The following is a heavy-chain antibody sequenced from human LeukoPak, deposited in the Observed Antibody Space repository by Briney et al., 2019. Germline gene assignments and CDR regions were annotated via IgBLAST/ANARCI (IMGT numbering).Heavy chain of an antibody. Sequence: PGRSLRLSCAASGFTFSSYGMHWVRQAPGKGLEWVAVISYDGSNKYYADSVKGRFTISRDNSKNTLYLQMNSLRAEDTAVYYCASMKSAVDIVATIHRLDYWGQGTLVTVSS. CDR3: ASMKSAVDIVATIHRLDY. CDR1: GFTFSSYG. J-gene: IGHJ4*02. CDR2: ISYDGSNK. D-gene: IGHD5-12*01. V-gene: IGHV3-30*03.